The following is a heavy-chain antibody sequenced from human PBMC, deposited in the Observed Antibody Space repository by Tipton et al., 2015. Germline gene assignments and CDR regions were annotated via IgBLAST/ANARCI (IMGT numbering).Heavy chain of an antibody. CDR3: VRDPDALDY. CDR2: IYSGGST. J-gene: IGHJ4*02. Sequence: SLRLSCAASGFTVSSNYMSWVRQAPGKGLEWVSVIYSGGSTYYADSVKGRFTISRDNSKNTLYLQMNSLRDEDTAVYFCVRDPDALDYWGQGTLVTVSS. CDR1: GFTVSSNY. V-gene: IGHV3-53*01.